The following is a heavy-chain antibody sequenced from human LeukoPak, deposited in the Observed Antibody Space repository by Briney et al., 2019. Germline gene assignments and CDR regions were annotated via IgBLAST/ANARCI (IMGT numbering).Heavy chain of an antibody. V-gene: IGHV1-2*02. CDR3: ARVPYYYDSSGYYPFDY. D-gene: IGHD3-22*01. Sequence: ASVKVSCKASGYTFTGYYMHWVRQAPGQGLEWMGWINPNSGGTNYAQKFQGRVTMTRDTSISTAYMELSRLRSDDTAVYYCARVPYYYDSSGYYPFDYGGQGPWSPSPQ. J-gene: IGHJ4*02. CDR2: INPNSGGT. CDR1: GYTFTGYY.